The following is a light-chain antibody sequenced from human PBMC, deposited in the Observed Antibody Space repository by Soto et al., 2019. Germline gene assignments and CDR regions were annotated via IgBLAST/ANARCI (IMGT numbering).Light chain of an antibody. CDR3: QHYAGGSPIT. CDR2: LVS. J-gene: IGKJ5*01. Sequence: VMTQSPLSLSVTPGEPASISCRSSHSLLHRNGYNYLDWYLQKPGQSPQLLIYLVSNRASGVPDRFSGSGSGTDFTLTISRLEPEDFALYYCQHYAGGSPITFGQVTRLEI. V-gene: IGKV2-28*01. CDR1: HSLLHRNGYNY.